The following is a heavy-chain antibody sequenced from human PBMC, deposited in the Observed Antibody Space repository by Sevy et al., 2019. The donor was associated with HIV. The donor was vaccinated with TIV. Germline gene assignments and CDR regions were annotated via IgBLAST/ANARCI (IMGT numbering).Heavy chain of an antibody. D-gene: IGHD2-8*02. J-gene: IGHJ5*02. Sequence: GGSLRLSCAASRFSFNGYGMHWVRQAPGKGLEWVAFIRYDGSNKYYADPVKGRFTISRDESKNTLYLQMNSLRAEDTALYYCARSTPAFCTGGVCFNWFDPWGQGTLVTVSS. CDR2: IRYDGSNK. V-gene: IGHV3-30*02. CDR1: RFSFNGYG. CDR3: ARSTPAFCTGGVCFNWFDP.